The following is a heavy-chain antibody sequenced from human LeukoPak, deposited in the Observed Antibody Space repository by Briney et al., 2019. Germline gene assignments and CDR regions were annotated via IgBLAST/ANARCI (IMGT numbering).Heavy chain of an antibody. D-gene: IGHD1-26*01. J-gene: IGHJ5*02. CDR1: GYSFILYG. Sequence: ASVKVSCKTSGYSFILYGISWVRQAPGQGPEWMGWISTSTGDTKYTQKFQGRVTLTTDTSTSTAYMELSSLRSEDTAIYYCARDNSVGDNAWWFDPWGQGTLVTVSS. CDR2: ISTSTGDT. V-gene: IGHV1-18*01. CDR3: ARDNSVGDNAWWFDP.